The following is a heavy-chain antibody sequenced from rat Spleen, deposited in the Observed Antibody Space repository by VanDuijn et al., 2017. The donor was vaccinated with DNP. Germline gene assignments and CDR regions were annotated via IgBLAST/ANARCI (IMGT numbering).Heavy chain of an antibody. J-gene: IGHJ2*01. Sequence: EVQLVESGGGLVQPGRSLKLSCAASGFTFSNYYMAWVRQAPKKGLEWVATISTSGSRTYYQDSVKGRFTIARDNAKSSLYLQMNSLKSEDTATYYCARHGDTTGITHYFDYWGQGVMVTVSS. CDR3: ARHGDTTGITHYFDY. CDR2: ISTSGSRT. D-gene: IGHD1-9*01. CDR1: GFTFSNYY. V-gene: IGHV5-25*01.